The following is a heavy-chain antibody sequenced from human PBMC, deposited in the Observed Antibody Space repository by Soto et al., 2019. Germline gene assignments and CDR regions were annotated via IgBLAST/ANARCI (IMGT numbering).Heavy chain of an antibody. CDR2: IYPGDSDT. CDR3: ARQGSGGSHDAFDV. Sequence: PVESLKISCNGSGYSFPSYWIGWVRQMPWKGLEWMGIIYPGDSDTTYGPSFQGQVTISVDKSISTAYLQWNSLKASDTAMYYCARQGSGGSHDAFDVWGQGTMVTVSS. J-gene: IGHJ3*01. V-gene: IGHV5-51*01. CDR1: GYSFPSYW. D-gene: IGHD2-15*01.